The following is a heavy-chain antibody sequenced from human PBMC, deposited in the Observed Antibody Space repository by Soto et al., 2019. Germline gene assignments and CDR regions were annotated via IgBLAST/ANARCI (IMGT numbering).Heavy chain of an antibody. CDR3: VREIIDPHRYGMDV. Sequence: GGSLRLSCAASGFSFSTYTMNWVRQAPGKGLEWVSCISSSSLTIYYADSVKGRFTISRDNAKNSLYLQMNSLRDEDTALYYCVREIIDPHRYGMDVWGQGTTVTVSS. CDR2: ISSSSLTI. D-gene: IGHD3-9*01. CDR1: GFSFSTYT. V-gene: IGHV3-48*02. J-gene: IGHJ6*02.